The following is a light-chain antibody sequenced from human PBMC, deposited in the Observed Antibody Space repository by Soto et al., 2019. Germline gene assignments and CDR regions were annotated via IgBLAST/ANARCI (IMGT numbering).Light chain of an antibody. CDR2: EGS. Sequence: QSVLTQPASVSGSPGQSITISCTGTSSDVGSYNLVSWYQQHPGKAPKLMIYEGSKRPSGVSNRFSGSKSGNTASLTISGLQAEDEADYYCCSYAGRDYVFGTGTKV. V-gene: IGLV2-23*01. CDR3: CSYAGRDYV. J-gene: IGLJ1*01. CDR1: SSDVGSYNL.